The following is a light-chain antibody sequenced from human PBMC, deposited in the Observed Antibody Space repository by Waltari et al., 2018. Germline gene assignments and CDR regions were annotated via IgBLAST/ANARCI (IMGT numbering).Light chain of an antibody. CDR2: LGS. CDR3: MQVLQIPFT. V-gene: IGKV2-28*01. CDR1: QSLLHSNGYNY. J-gene: IGKJ3*01. Sequence: DIVMTQSPLSLPVTPGEPASISCRSSQSLLHSNGYNYFNWYLQKPGQSPQLLIYLGSDRASGVPDRFSGSGSGTDFTLRISRVEAEDVGVYYCMQVLQIPFTFGPGTKVDIK.